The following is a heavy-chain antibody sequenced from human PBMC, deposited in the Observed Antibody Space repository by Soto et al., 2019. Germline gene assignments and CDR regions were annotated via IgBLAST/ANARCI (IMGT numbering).Heavy chain of an antibody. CDR3: ARVYYGSGSQDYYYYYMDV. V-gene: IGHV1-8*01. D-gene: IGHD3-10*01. Sequence: GASVKVSCKASGYTFTSYDINWVRQATGQGLEWMGWMNPNSGNTGYAQKFQGRVTMTRNTSISTAYMELSSLRSEDTAVYYSARVYYGSGSQDYYYYYMDVWGKGTTVTVSS. J-gene: IGHJ6*03. CDR2: MNPNSGNT. CDR1: GYTFTSYD.